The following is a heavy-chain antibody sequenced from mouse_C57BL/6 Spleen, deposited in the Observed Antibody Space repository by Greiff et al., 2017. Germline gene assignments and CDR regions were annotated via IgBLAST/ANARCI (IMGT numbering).Heavy chain of an antibody. Sequence: EVKLVESGGDLVKPGGSLKLSCAASGFTFSSYGMSWVRQTPDKRLEWVATISSGGSYTYYPDSVKGRFTISRDNAKNTLYLQMSSLKSEDTAMYYCARDTTVVATGYFDYWGQGTTLTVSS. J-gene: IGHJ2*01. CDR1: GFTFSSYG. D-gene: IGHD1-1*01. CDR2: ISSGGSYT. V-gene: IGHV5-6*02. CDR3: ARDTTVVATGYFDY.